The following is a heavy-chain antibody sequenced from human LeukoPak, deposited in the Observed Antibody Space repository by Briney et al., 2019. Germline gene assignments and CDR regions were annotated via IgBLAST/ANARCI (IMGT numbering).Heavy chain of an antibody. CDR1: GGSIFSGDYY. V-gene: IGHV4-30-4*01. CDR3: ARGDYNHGAGYLDH. Sequence: SETLSLTCTVSGGSIFSGDYYWIWIRQPPGKGLKWIGYIYYNGITYYNPSLESRVTISVDTSKNQFSLKLSSVTAADTAVYYCARGDYNHGAGYLDHWGQGTLVPVSS. D-gene: IGHD4/OR15-4a*01. CDR2: IYYNGIT. J-gene: IGHJ5*02.